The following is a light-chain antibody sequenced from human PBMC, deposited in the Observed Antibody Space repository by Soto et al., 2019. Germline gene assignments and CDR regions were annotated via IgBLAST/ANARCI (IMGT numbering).Light chain of an antibody. Sequence: EVLMTQSPATLSVSPGERATLSCRASQSISNNLAWYQQKPGQAPMFLIYGASTRATGIPTRFSGSGSGTEFTLTISSLQSEDFAVYYCQQYNNWPYTFGQGTKLDIK. CDR1: QSISNN. V-gene: IGKV3-15*01. CDR2: GAS. CDR3: QQYNNWPYT. J-gene: IGKJ2*01.